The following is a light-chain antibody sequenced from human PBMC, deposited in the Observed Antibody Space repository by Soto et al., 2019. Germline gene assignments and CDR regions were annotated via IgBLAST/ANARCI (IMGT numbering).Light chain of an antibody. CDR3: QQRTNWPLT. V-gene: IGKV3-11*01. Sequence: EIVLTQSPATLSLSPGERATLSCRTSQRISRYLAWYQQKPGQAPRLLIYDASDRAAGTPARFSGSGSGTDFTLTISSLEPEDFAVYYCQQRTNWPLTFGPGTKVDIK. J-gene: IGKJ3*01. CDR2: DAS. CDR1: QRISRY.